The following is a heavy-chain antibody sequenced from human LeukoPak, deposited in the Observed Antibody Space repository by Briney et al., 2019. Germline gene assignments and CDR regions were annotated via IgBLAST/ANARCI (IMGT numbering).Heavy chain of an antibody. V-gene: IGHV3-23*01. CDR3: AKGLRSYSSGWYSHDAVDI. D-gene: IGHD6-19*01. J-gene: IGHJ3*02. CDR2: FSGSGGST. Sequence: QTGGSLRLSCAPSGYTSSRSAVSLVRQAPEKGLERVSAFSGSGGSTYYADSVKGRFTISRDNSKNTLYLQMNTLRAEDTAVYYCAKGLRSYSSGWYSHDAVDIWGQGTMVTVSS. CDR1: GYTSSRSA.